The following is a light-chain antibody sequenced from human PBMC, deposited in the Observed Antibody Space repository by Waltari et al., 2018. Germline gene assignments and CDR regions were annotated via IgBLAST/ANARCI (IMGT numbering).Light chain of an antibody. CDR2: GAS. J-gene: IGKJ1*01. CDR3: QQYGSSPRT. Sequence: EIVLTQSPGPLSLSPGGRATLSCRATQSVSSNYLAWYQQKPGQAPRLLIYGASSRATGIPDRFSGSGSGTDFTLTISRLEPEDSAVYYCQQYGSSPRTFGQGTKVEIK. CDR1: QSVSSNY. V-gene: IGKV3-20*01.